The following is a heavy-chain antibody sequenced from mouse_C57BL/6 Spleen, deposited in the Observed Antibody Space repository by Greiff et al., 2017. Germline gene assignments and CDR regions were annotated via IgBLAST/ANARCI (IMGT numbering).Heavy chain of an antibody. CDR2: ISYDGSN. V-gene: IGHV3-6*01. Sequence: EVKLMESGPGLVKPSQSLSLTCSVTGYSITSGYYWNWIRQFPGNKLEWMGYISYDGSNNYNPSLKNRISITRDTSKNQFFLKLNSVTTEDTATYYCARKGVIRGAMDYWGQGTSVTVSS. CDR1: GYSITSGYY. CDR3: ARKGVIRGAMDY. J-gene: IGHJ4*01. D-gene: IGHD1-1*01.